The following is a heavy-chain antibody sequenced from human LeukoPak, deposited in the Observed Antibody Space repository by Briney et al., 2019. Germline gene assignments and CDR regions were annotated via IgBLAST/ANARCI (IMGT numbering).Heavy chain of an antibody. CDR3: ARGRRVLRYFDWLRHMYYMDV. CDR2: INHSGST. CDR1: VGSSIGYY. Sequence: SEALSLTCAVYVGSSIGYYWSCIREPPREGGWCGWQINHSGSTNYNPSLKSLVTISVATSKTPSSLKISSMPAADTAVYYCARGRRVLRYFDWLRHMYYMDVWGKGTPVTVSS. V-gene: IGHV4-34*01. J-gene: IGHJ6*03. D-gene: IGHD3-9*01.